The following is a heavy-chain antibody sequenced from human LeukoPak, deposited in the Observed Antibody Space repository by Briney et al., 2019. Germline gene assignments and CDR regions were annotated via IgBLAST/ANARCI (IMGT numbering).Heavy chain of an antibody. CDR3: ASFATFRYCRGGSYPIDAFDI. CDR2: IYSGGCT. J-gene: IGHJ3*02. CDR1: EFSVGSNY. Sequence: GGSLRLSCAASEFSVGSNYMTWVRQAPGKGLEWVSLIYSGGCTYYADSVEGRITISRVNSKIQLYRQMNSLRAEDTAVYYCASFATFRYCRGGSYPIDAFDIWGQGTMVTVSS. D-gene: IGHD2-15*01. V-gene: IGHV3-66*01.